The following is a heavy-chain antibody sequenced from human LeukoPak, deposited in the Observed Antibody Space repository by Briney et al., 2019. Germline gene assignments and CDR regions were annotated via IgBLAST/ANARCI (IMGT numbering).Heavy chain of an antibody. CDR2: IYISGTT. D-gene: IGHD3-9*01. J-gene: IGHJ4*02. CDR3: ARDEARTGYIHY. V-gene: IGHV4-4*07. Sequence: TSETLSLTCTVSGGSISSYYWSGVRQTAGKGLVWIGRIYISGTTNYNPSLKSRVTMSLDTSKNQLSLRLTSVTAPDTAVYYCARDEARTGYIHYWGQGTLITVSS. CDR1: GGSISSYY.